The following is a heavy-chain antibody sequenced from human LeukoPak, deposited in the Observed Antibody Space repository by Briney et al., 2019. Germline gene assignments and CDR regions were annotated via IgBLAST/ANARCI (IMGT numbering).Heavy chain of an antibody. D-gene: IGHD3-22*01. J-gene: IGHJ4*02. CDR2: IRSKAYGSTT. CDR3: NRDFRDYDDSSGYFDY. CDR1: GFTFGDYA. V-gene: IGHV3-49*04. Sequence: GGSLRLSCTASGFTFGDYAMSWVRQAPGKGLEGVGFIRSKAYGSTTEDAAYVRGRFTISRDDTKSIAYLQMNSLKTEDTAVYYCNRDFRDYDDSSGYFDYWGQGTLVTASS.